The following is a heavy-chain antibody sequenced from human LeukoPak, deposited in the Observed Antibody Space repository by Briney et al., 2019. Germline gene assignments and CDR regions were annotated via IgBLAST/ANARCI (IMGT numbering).Heavy chain of an antibody. D-gene: IGHD6-13*01. CDR2: INHSGST. CDR1: GGSFSGYY. Sequence: SETLSLTCAVYGGSFSGYYWSWIRQPPGKGLEWIGEINHSGSTNYNPSLKSRVTISVDTSKNQFSLKLSSVTAADTAVYYCARVYSSSSLGPWGQGTLVTVSS. V-gene: IGHV4-34*01. CDR3: ARVYSSSSLGP. J-gene: IGHJ4*02.